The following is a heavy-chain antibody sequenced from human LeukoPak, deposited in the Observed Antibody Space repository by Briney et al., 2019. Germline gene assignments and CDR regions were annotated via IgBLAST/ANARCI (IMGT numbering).Heavy chain of an antibody. D-gene: IGHD1-26*01. CDR3: ARHWAVVGGNYPFNY. V-gene: IGHV4-59*08. Sequence: PSETLSLTCIVSGDSISNYYWSWVRQPPGKGLEWIGYIYSSGSTNYNSYNPSLKSRVTMSLDTSKNHFSLNLSSVTAADTAVYYCARHWAVVGGNYPFNYWGQGTLVTVSS. CDR1: GDSISNYY. CDR2: IYSSGST. J-gene: IGHJ4*02.